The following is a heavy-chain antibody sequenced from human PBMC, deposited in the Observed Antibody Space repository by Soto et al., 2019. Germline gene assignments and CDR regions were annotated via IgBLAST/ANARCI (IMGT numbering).Heavy chain of an antibody. Sequence: SETLSLTCAVYGGSFSGDFWSWIRQSPGKGLEWIGEINHSGSTTYNPSLKSRVTISVDASKNQFSLRLSSVTAADTAVYYCARPRWRQFPPYYYYGMDVCGQGTTVTVS. J-gene: IGHJ6*02. CDR3: ARPRWRQFPPYYYYGMDV. CDR1: GGSFSGDF. CDR2: INHSGST. V-gene: IGHV4-34*01.